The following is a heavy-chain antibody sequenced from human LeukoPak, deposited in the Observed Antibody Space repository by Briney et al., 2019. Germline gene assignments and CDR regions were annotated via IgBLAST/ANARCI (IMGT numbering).Heavy chain of an antibody. Sequence: PSETLSLTCTVSGGSISRSTNYWGWIRQPPGKGLEWIGSIYYSGSTYYNPSLKSRVTISVDASKNQFSLKVSSVTAADTAVYYCARGSGWHGIWFGDSLVYWGQGTLVTVSS. V-gene: IGHV4-39*01. D-gene: IGHD3-10*01. CDR3: ARGSGWHGIWFGDSLVY. CDR2: IYYSGST. CDR1: GGSISRSTNY. J-gene: IGHJ4*02.